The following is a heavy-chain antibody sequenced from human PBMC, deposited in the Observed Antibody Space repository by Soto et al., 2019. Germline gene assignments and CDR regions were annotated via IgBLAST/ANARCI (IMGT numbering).Heavy chain of an antibody. CDR3: AKDFSRYRSSLHDAFDI. CDR2: ISGSGGST. V-gene: IGHV3-23*01. D-gene: IGHD6-13*01. CDR1: GFTFSSYA. Sequence: EVQLLESGGGLVQPGGSLRLSCAASGFTFSSYAMSWVRQAPGKGLEWVSAISGSGGSTYYADSVKGRFTISRDNSKNTLYLQMNSLRAEDTAVYYCAKDFSRYRSSLHDAFDIWGQGTMVTVSS. J-gene: IGHJ3*02.